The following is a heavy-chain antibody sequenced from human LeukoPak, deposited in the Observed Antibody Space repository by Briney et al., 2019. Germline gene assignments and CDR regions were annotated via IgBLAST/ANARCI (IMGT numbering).Heavy chain of an antibody. CDR2: INHSGSF. Sequence: PSETLSLTCAVYGGPFSGYYWSWIRQAPGKGLEWIGEINHSGSFNYNPSLKSRLLILVDTSKNQFSLKLSSVTAADTAVYYCARVTYCTTTSCHPLGWFDLWGQGTLVTVSS. V-gene: IGHV4-34*01. D-gene: IGHD2-8*01. CDR1: GGPFSGYY. J-gene: IGHJ5*02. CDR3: ARVTYCTTTSCHPLGWFDL.